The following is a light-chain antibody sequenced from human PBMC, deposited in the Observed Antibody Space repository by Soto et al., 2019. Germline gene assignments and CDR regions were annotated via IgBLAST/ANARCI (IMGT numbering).Light chain of an antibody. J-gene: IGKJ4*01. Sequence: DIQMTHSPSSLSASVGARVTITCRASQDISKNLAWYQQIPGKAPKLLIFAASTLQSGVPSRFSASGSGTYFILTVGGLQPEDAATYYCQQTKGFPLTFGGGTKVDIK. CDR1: QDISKN. CDR2: AAS. V-gene: IGKV1-12*01. CDR3: QQTKGFPLT.